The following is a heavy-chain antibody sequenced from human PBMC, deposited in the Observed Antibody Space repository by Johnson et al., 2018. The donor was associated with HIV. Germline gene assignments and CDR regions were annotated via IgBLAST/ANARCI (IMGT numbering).Heavy chain of an antibody. Sequence: VQLVESGGGLVQPGGSLRLSCAASRFTFSSYWMSWVRQAPGKGLEWVANIRQDGSERYYVDSVKGRFTISRDNAKNSLYLQMNSLRAEDTAIYYCATIDYYDSSGYADVFDIWGQGTMVTVSS. CDR3: ATIDYYDSSGYADVFDI. V-gene: IGHV3-7*05. D-gene: IGHD3-22*01. CDR1: RFTFSSYW. J-gene: IGHJ3*02. CDR2: IRQDGSER.